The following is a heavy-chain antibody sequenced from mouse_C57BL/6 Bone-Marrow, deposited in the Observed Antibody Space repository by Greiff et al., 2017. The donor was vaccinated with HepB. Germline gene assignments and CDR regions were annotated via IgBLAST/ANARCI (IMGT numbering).Heavy chain of an antibody. Sequence: EVQRVESGGGLVKPGGSLKLSCAASGFTFSDYGMHWVRQAPEKGLEWVAYISSGSSTLYYADTVKGRFTISRDNAKNTLFLQMTSLRSEDTAMYYCARRYGNYYFDYWGQGTTLTVSS. CDR2: ISSGSSTL. J-gene: IGHJ2*01. CDR3: ARRYGNYYFDY. V-gene: IGHV5-17*01. CDR1: GFTFSDYG. D-gene: IGHD2-1*01.